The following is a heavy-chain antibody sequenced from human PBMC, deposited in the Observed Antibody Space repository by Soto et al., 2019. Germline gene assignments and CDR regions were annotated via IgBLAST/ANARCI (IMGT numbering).Heavy chain of an antibody. V-gene: IGHV1-3*04. CDR1: GYTFTANA. CDR3: VRERLGALIDY. D-gene: IGHD1-26*01. J-gene: IGHJ4*02. CDR2: INTGKGNT. Sequence: ASVKVSCKASGYTFTANAVHWVRQAPGQRLEWMGWINTGKGNTYYSQNFQGRVTITGDTSASTVYMELSSLRSEDTAVYYCVRERLGALIDYWGQGTLVTVSS.